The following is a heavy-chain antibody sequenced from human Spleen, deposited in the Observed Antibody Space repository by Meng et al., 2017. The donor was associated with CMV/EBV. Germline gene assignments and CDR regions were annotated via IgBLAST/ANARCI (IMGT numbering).Heavy chain of an antibody. J-gene: IGHJ6*02. CDR2: ISAYNGNT. D-gene: IGHD6-13*01. CDR1: GYTFTNYV. CDR3: ARDVAAASYYYGMDV. V-gene: IGHV1-18*01. Sequence: ASVKVSCKASGYTFTNYVISWVRQAPGQGLEWMGWISAYNGNTNYAQKLQGRVTMTTDTSTSTAYMELRSLRSDDTAVYYCARDVAAASYYYGMDVWGQGTTVTVSS.